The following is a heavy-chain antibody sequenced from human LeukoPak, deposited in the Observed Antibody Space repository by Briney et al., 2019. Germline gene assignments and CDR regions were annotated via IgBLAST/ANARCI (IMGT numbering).Heavy chain of an antibody. D-gene: IGHD2-15*01. CDR2: IRSQAYGGTT. J-gene: IGHJ4*02. CDR3: ARDSSWSFDY. V-gene: IGHV3-49*04. Sequence: GRCLRLSCTASAVTFGDYAISWVSQDPGKGLEWVGLIRSQAYGGTTAYAASVKGRFTISRDDSKIIAYLQMNRLTTEDTAFYYCARDSSWSFDYWGQGTLVTVSS. CDR1: AVTFGDYA.